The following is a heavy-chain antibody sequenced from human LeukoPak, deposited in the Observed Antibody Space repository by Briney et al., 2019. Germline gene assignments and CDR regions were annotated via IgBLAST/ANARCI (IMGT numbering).Heavy chain of an antibody. CDR2: IRDDGTNK. Sequence: PGGSLRLSCAASGFTFSTYGIHWVRQAPGKGLEWVAFIRDDGTNKWYADSVKGRFTISRDNSKNMLYLQMNSLRDEDTAVYHCAKDRDYGDYPSAYYYYMDVWGKGTTVTVSS. J-gene: IGHJ6*03. V-gene: IGHV3-30*02. CDR1: GFTFSTYG. D-gene: IGHD4-17*01. CDR3: AKDRDYGDYPSAYYYYMDV.